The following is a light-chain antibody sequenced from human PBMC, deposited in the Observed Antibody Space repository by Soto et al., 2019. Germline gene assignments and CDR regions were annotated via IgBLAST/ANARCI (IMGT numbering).Light chain of an antibody. CDR3: SSYAGSYRV. CDR1: SSDVGGYNY. V-gene: IGLV2-8*01. CDR2: EVS. J-gene: IGLJ1*01. Sequence: QSLLTQPPSASGALGQSVTISCTGTSSDVGGYNYVSWYQQHPGKAPKLIIYEVSKRPSGVPDRFSGSKSGNTASLTVSGLQAEDEGDYYCSSYAGSYRVFGTGTKVTVL.